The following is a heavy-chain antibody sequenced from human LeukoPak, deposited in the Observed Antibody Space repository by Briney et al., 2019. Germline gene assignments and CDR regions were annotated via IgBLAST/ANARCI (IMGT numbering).Heavy chain of an antibody. CDR1: GFSFSSSW. CDR3: ARLQGITLQPMTEGFDI. CDR2: ISPDGSST. J-gene: IGHJ3*02. D-gene: IGHD3-16*01. Sequence: PGGSLRLSCAASGFSFSSSWMLWVRQTPGKGLVWLSRISPDGSSTSYADSVKGRFTVSRDIARNTLSLQMNSLRAEDSAVYYCARLQGITLQPMTEGFDIWGQGTMVTVSS. V-gene: IGHV3-74*01.